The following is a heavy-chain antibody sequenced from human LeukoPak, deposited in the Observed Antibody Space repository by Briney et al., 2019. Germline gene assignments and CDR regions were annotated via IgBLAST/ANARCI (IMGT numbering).Heavy chain of an antibody. Sequence: SETLSLTCTVSGGSVSSGSYYWSWLPQPPGKGLEWIGYFYYSGSTNYNPPLKSRVTISVDTYQNQFSMKLSSATAADTAVYYRARGYYDFWSGYYNDYWGQGTLVTVSS. CDR2: FYYSGST. V-gene: IGHV4-61*01. CDR3: ARGYYDFWSGYYNDY. D-gene: IGHD3-3*01. J-gene: IGHJ4*02. CDR1: GGSVSSGSYY.